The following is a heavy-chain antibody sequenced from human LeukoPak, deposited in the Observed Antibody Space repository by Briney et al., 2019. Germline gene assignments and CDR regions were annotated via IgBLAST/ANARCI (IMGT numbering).Heavy chain of an antibody. CDR3: ASTPVVPDIGG. V-gene: IGHV3-48*04. D-gene: IGHD2-15*01. CDR1: GFTFSNYG. Sequence: QPGRSLRLSCAASGFTFSNYGMNWVRQAPGKGLEWVSYISSSGSTIYYADSVKGRFTISRDNAKNSLYLQMNSLRAEDTAVYYCASTPVVPDIGGWGQGTLVTVSS. J-gene: IGHJ4*02. CDR2: ISSSGSTI.